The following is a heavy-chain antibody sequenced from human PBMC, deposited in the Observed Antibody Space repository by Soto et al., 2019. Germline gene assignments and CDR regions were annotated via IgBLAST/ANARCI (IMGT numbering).Heavy chain of an antibody. V-gene: IGHV1-69*13. CDR2: IIPVFGIV. Sequence: SVKVSCKASGGNPSNSAISWVRQAPGQGLEWMGGIIPVFGIVNYAQNFQGRVTITADEVTNTAHMELSRLTSEDTAVYYCARGLIRYYDILTDHNWFDPWGQGTLVTVSS. J-gene: IGHJ5*02. D-gene: IGHD3-9*01. CDR3: ARGLIRYYDILTDHNWFDP. CDR1: GGNPSNSA.